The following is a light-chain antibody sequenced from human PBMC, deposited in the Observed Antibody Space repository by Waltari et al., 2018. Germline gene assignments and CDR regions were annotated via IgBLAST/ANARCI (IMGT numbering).Light chain of an antibody. CDR1: SSDVGSYNL. CDR2: EGS. Sequence: QSALTQPASVSGSPGQSITISCTGTSSDVGSYNLVSWYQQHPGKAPKLMICEGSKRPSGFSDRFSASKSVNSASMTITGLQADDEAEYYFCSYAGMITYVFGTVTYVTVL. J-gene: IGLJ1*01. V-gene: IGLV2-23*01. CDR3: CSYAGMITYV.